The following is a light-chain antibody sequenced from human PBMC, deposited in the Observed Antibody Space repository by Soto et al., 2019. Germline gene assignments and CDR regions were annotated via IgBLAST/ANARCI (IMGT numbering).Light chain of an antibody. Sequence: DIPMTQSPSSLSASVGDRVTITCRASQTIIRNLNWYQQKPGRAPNLLIYAASSLHTGVPSRFSASGSGTEFTLTISSLQPEDSATYYCQQSYSTLFTFGPGTRVEIK. CDR2: AAS. J-gene: IGKJ3*01. CDR1: QTIIRN. CDR3: QQSYSTLFT. V-gene: IGKV1-39*01.